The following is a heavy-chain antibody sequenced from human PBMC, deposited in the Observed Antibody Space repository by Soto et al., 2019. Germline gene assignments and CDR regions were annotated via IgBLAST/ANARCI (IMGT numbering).Heavy chain of an antibody. J-gene: IGHJ4*02. V-gene: IGHV1-69*12. CDR2: IIPIFGTA. Sequence: QVQLVQSGAEVKKPGSSVKVSCKASGGTFSSYAISWVRQAPGQGLEWMGGIIPIFGTANYAQKFQGRVTITADESTSTADMELSSMRSEDTAVYYWAAPYGSGSYYNGFDYWGQGTLVTVSS. CDR1: GGTFSSYA. D-gene: IGHD3-10*01. CDR3: AAPYGSGSYYNGFDY.